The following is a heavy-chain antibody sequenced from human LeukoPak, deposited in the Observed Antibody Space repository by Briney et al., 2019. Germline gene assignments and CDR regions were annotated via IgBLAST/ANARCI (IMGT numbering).Heavy chain of an antibody. CDR1: GFTFSSYA. Sequence: PGRSLRLSCAASGFTFSSYAMHWVRQAPGKGLEWVAVISYDGSNKYYADSVKGRFTISRDNSKNTLYLQMNSLRAEDTAVYYCARVEVPLGYCSSTSCADAFDIWGQGTMVTVSS. V-gene: IGHV3-30-3*01. J-gene: IGHJ3*02. CDR2: ISYDGSNK. D-gene: IGHD2-2*01. CDR3: ARVEVPLGYCSSTSCADAFDI.